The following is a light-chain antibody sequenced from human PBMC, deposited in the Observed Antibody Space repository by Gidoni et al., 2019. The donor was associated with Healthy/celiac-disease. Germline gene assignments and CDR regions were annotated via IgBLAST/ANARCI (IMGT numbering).Light chain of an antibody. Sequence: PSTVCDSVGERVTITCRASQGISNYLAWYQQKPGKVPKLLIYAASNLQSGVPSRFSGSGSGTDFTLTISSLQPEDVATYYCQKYNSAPWTFGQGTKVEIK. CDR3: QKYNSAPWT. V-gene: IGKV1-27*01. CDR1: QGISNY. CDR2: AAS. J-gene: IGKJ1*01.